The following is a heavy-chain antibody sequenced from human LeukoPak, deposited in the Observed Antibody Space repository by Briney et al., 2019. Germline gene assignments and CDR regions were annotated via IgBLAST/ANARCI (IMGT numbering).Heavy chain of an antibody. CDR3: AKEGWGSHYDSSGFWY. D-gene: IGHD3-22*01. CDR1: GYTFTCYY. Sequence: ASVKVSCKASGYTFTCYYMHWVRQAPGQGLEWMGWINPNSGGTNYAQKFQGRVTMTRDTSISTAYMELSRLISDDTGVYYCAKEGWGSHYDSSGFWYWGQGTLVTVSS. CDR2: INPNSGGT. J-gene: IGHJ4*02. V-gene: IGHV1-2*02.